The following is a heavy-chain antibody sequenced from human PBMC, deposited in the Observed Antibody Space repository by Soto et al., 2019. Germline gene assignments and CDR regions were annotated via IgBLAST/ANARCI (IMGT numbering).Heavy chain of an antibody. J-gene: IGHJ4*02. CDR1: GYTFTSYY. Sequence: GASVKVSCKASGYTFTSYYTHWVRQAPGQGLEWMGIINPSGGSTSYAQKFQGRVTMTRDTSTSTVYMELSSLRSEDTAVYYCARDRYCSSTSCFDFDYWGQGTLVTVSS. V-gene: IGHV1-46*01. D-gene: IGHD2-2*01. CDR3: ARDRYCSSTSCFDFDY. CDR2: INPSGGST.